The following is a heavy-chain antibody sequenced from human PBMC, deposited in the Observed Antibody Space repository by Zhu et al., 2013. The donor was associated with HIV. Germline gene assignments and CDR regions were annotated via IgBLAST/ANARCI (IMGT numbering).Heavy chain of an antibody. CDR2: IIPLFGTG. D-gene: IGHD3-10*01. Sequence: QVQLVQSGAEVEKPGSSVKISCKVSGGTFRSYAISWVRQAPGQGLEWMGAIIPLFGTGNYAQRFQGRVRITADEPTRTAYMELSSLTLADTALYYCVLRPKYSHASEAHLPFDYWGLGTLVTVAS. J-gene: IGHJ4*02. V-gene: IGHV1-69*01. CDR3: VLRPKYSHASEAHLPFDY. CDR1: GGTFRSYA.